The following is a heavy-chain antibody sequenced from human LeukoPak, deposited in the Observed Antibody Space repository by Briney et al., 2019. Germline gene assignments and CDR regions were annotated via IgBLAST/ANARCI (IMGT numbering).Heavy chain of an antibody. Sequence: PSETLSLTCTVSGGSISSSSYYWGWIRQPPGKGLEWIGSIYYSGSNYYNPSLKRRVTISVDTSKNQFSLKLSSVTAADTAVYYCARGRDGYNFLNRGEYYYFDYWGQGTLVTVSS. D-gene: IGHD5-24*01. CDR2: IYYSGSN. J-gene: IGHJ4*02. CDR3: ARGRDGYNFLNRGEYYYFDY. CDR1: GGSISSSSYY. V-gene: IGHV4-39*07.